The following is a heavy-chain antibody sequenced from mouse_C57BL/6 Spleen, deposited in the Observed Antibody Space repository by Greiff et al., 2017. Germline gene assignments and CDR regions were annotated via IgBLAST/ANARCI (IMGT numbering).Heavy chain of an antibody. V-gene: IGHV5-9*01. CDR3: ARHADYNGSSYDWYFDV. D-gene: IGHD1-1*01. Sequence: EVKLVESGGGLVKPGGSLKLSCAASGFTFSSYTMSWVRQTPEKRLEWVATISGGGGNTYYPERVKGRFTISRDNAKNTLYLQMSSLRSEDTALYYCARHADYNGSSYDWYFDVWGTGTTVTVSS. CDR2: ISGGGGNT. CDR1: GFTFSSYT. J-gene: IGHJ1*03.